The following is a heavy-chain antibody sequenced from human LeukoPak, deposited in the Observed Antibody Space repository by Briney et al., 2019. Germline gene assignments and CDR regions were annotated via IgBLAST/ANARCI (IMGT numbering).Heavy chain of an antibody. D-gene: IGHD3-10*01. J-gene: IGHJ4*02. CDR1: GFTFDDYG. Sequence: GGSLRLSCAASGFTFDDYGMSWVRQAPGKGLEWVSGINWNGGSTGYADSVKGRFTISRDNAKNSLYLQMNSLRAEDTALYYCARAPTTYYYGSGSYSLFDYWGQGTLDTVSS. CDR3: ARAPTTYYYGSGSYSLFDY. V-gene: IGHV3-20*04. CDR2: INWNGGST.